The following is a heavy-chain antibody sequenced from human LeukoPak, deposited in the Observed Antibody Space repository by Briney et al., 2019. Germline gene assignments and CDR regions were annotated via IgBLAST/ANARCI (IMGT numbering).Heavy chain of an antibody. J-gene: IGHJ4*02. CDR2: ISSNGSGT. D-gene: IGHD5-18*01. CDR1: GFTFSSSS. V-gene: IGHV3-64*01. CDR3: AKRIQSAMATGY. Sequence: GGSLRLSCAASGFTFSSSSMHWVRQAPGKGLEYVSGISSNGSGTYSANSVKGRFTISRDNSKNTLYLQMNSLRAEDTAVYYCAKRIQSAMATGYWGQGTLVTVSS.